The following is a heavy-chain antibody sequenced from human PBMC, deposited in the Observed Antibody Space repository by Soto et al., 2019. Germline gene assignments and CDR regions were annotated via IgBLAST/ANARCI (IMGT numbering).Heavy chain of an antibody. Sequence: PSETLSLTCAVYGGSFSGYYWSWIRQPPGKGLEWIGEINHSGSTNYNPSLKSRVTISVDKSKNQFSLKLSSVTAADTAVYYCARDHSSSGLGYYYYYYGMDVWGQGTTVTVSS. V-gene: IGHV4-34*01. CDR3: ARDHSSSGLGYYYYYYGMDV. J-gene: IGHJ6*02. D-gene: IGHD6-6*01. CDR2: INHSGST. CDR1: GGSFSGYY.